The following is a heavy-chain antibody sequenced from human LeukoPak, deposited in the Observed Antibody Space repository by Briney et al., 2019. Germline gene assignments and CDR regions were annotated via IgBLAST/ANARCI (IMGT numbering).Heavy chain of an antibody. CDR2: IYTSGST. D-gene: IGHD3-22*01. Sequence: SETLSLTCTVSGGSISSGSYYWSWIRQPAGKGLEWIGRIYTSGSTNYNPSLKSRVTISLDTSKNQFSLRLSSVTAADTAVYYCASGDSSGYFPSHYWGQGTLVTVSS. J-gene: IGHJ4*02. CDR1: GGSISSGSYY. CDR3: ASGDSSGYFPSHY. V-gene: IGHV4-61*02.